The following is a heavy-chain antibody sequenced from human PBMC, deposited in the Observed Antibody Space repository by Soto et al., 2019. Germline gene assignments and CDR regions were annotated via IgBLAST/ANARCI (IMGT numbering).Heavy chain of an antibody. CDR3: AREAERNDNYYEMDV. CDR2: IYSGGST. CDR1: GFTVSSNY. J-gene: IGHJ6*02. D-gene: IGHD3-9*01. Sequence: GGSLRLSCAASGFTVSSNYMSWVRQAPGKGLEWVSVIYSGGSTYYADSVKGRFTISRDNSKNTLYLQMNSLRAEDTAVYYCAREAERNDNYYEMDVWGQETTVAISS. V-gene: IGHV3-53*01.